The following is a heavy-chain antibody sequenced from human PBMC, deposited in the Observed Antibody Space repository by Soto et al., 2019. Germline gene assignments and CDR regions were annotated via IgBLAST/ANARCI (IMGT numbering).Heavy chain of an antibody. CDR3: VRDPQRNDY. CDR1: GYDFSSYG. V-gene: IGHV1-18*04. CDR2: ISASNGNR. D-gene: IGHD2-2*01. Sequence: QVQLVQSGAEVKKPGASVKVSCKASGYDFSSYGISWVRQAPGQGLEWMGWISASNGNRDYAQQFQGRVTMTSDTSTTTANMELRSLRSDDTAVYYCVRDPQRNDYWGQGTLVNVSS. J-gene: IGHJ4*02.